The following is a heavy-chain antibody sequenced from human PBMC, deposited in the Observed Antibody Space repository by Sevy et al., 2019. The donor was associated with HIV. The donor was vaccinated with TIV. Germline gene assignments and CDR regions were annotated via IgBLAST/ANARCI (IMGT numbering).Heavy chain of an antibody. J-gene: IGHJ3*01. CDR1: GFTFDDYG. Sequence: GGSLRLSCAASGFTFDDYGINWVRQAPGKGLEWVSGISWNSGSMGYADSVKGRFTISRDNAKNSLYLQMNSLRPDDTGLYYCAKDVGQWLGKDAFDVWSRGTMVTVSS. D-gene: IGHD6-19*01. V-gene: IGHV3-9*01. CDR3: AKDVGQWLGKDAFDV. CDR2: ISWNSGSM.